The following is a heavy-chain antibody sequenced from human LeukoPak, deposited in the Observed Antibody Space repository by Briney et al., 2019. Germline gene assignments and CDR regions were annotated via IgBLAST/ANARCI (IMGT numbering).Heavy chain of an antibody. V-gene: IGHV4-61*01. Sequence: SETLSLTCTVSGGSVSSGSYYWSWIRQPPGKGLEWIAYIYYSGSTNYNPSLKSRVTISVDTSKNQFSLKLSSVTAADTAVYYCARYGSGWYWGFDYWGQGTLVTVSS. CDR3: ARYGSGWYWGFDY. CDR1: GGSVSSGSYY. D-gene: IGHD6-19*01. J-gene: IGHJ4*02. CDR2: IYYSGST.